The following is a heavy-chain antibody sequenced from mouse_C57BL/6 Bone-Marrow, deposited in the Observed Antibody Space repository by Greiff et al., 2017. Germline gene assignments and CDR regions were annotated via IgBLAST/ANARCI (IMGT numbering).Heavy chain of an antibody. Sequence: EVQLQQSGAELVKPGASVKISCKVSGYAFSTYWMNWVKQRPEQGLEWIGWIDPENGDTEYDSKFKGKATITADTSSNTAYLQLSSLTSEDTAVYYCTTSHWYFDVWGTGTTVTVSS. CDR2: IDPENGDT. V-gene: IGHV14-4*01. CDR3: TTSHWYFDV. CDR1: GYAFSTYW. J-gene: IGHJ1*03.